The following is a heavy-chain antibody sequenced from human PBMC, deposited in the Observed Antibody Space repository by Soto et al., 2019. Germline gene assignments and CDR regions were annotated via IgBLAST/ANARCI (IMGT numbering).Heavy chain of an antibody. CDR1: GGSVSSGDYH. CDR2: IYYSGSS. Sequence: QVQLQESGPGLVKPSQTLSLTCTVSGGSVSSGDYHWSWIRQPPGKGLEWIGYIYYSGSSYYNPSIMRRVALSVDTSKTHFSLTLGSVTAADTAVNYCARMYGGYGGGVDYWGQGTQVTVSS. CDR3: ARMYGGYGGGVDY. J-gene: IGHJ4*02. D-gene: IGHD5-12*01. V-gene: IGHV4-30-4*01.